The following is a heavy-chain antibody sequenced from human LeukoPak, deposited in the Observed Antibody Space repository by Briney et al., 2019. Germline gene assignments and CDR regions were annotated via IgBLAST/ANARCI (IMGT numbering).Heavy chain of an antibody. D-gene: IGHD5-12*01. V-gene: IGHV1-18*01. CDR2: ISAYNGNT. CDR3: ASRGGYDFDY. CDR1: GGTFSSYT. Sequence: ASVKVSCKASGGTFSSYTISWVRQAPGQGLEWMGWISAYNGNTNYAQKLQGRVTMTTDTSTSTAYMELRSLRSDDTAVYYCASRGGYDFDYWGQGTLVTVSS. J-gene: IGHJ4*02.